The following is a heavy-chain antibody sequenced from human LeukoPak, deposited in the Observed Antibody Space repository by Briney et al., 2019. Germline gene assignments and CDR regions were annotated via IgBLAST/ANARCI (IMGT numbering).Heavy chain of an antibody. CDR3: AKDWGSEGYCSSTSCYVAFDI. Sequence: GGSLRLSCAASGFTFSSYSMNWVRQAPGKGLEWVSSISSSSSYIYYADSVKGRFTISRDNAKKSLYLQMNSLRAEDMALYYCAKDWGSEGYCSSTSCYVAFDIWGQGTMVTVSS. D-gene: IGHD2-2*01. CDR2: ISSSSSYI. J-gene: IGHJ3*02. V-gene: IGHV3-21*04. CDR1: GFTFSSYS.